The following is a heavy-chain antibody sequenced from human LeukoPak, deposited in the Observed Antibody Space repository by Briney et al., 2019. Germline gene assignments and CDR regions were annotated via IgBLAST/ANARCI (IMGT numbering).Heavy chain of an antibody. CDR1: GFTFSSYN. J-gene: IGHJ4*02. V-gene: IGHV3-48*01. D-gene: IGHD6-13*01. CDR2: ISSSSNNI. Sequence: GGSLRLSCAASGFTFSSYNMNWVRQAPGKGLEWISYISSSSNNIYYADSVNGRFTISRDNAKKSLYLQMNRLRADDTAVYYCARVAEAAAFDSWGQGTLVTVSS. CDR3: ARVAEAAAFDS.